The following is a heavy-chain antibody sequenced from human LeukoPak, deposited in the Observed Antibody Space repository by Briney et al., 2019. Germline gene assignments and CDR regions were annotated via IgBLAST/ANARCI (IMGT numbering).Heavy chain of an antibody. CDR3: ARGVAIATARGNWFDP. D-gene: IGHD1-26*01. CDR1: GYSFTSYD. J-gene: IGHJ5*02. CDR2: MDPHSGKT. Sequence: ASVKVSGKASGYSFTSYDFHWVRQATGQGLEWMGWMDPHSGKTGYAQKFQGRVTMTRDTSVSTAYMEVSSLRSEDTAVYYCARGVAIATARGNWFDPWGQGTLVIVSS. V-gene: IGHV1-8*01.